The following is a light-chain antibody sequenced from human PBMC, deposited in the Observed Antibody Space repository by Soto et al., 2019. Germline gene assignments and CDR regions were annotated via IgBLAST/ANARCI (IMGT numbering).Light chain of an antibody. J-gene: IGKJ2*01. CDR3: QQSYRTPYT. CDR1: QTISNF. Sequence: IQLTQPPSSLSASVGDTVTITCRASQTISNFLNWYQHKPGKGPKLLIYAASSLLSGVSSRFSGSGSGTDFTLTISSLRPEDFATYYCQQSYRTPYTFGQGTKLEI. CDR2: AAS. V-gene: IGKV1-39*01.